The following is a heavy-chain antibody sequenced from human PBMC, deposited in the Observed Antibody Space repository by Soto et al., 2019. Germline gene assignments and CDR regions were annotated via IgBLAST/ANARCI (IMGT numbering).Heavy chain of an antibody. J-gene: IGHJ6*02. D-gene: IGHD3-3*01. Sequence: GGSLRLACAASGFTVSSYEMNWVRQAPGKGLEWVSYISSSGSTIYYADSVKGRFTISRDNAKNSLYLQMNSLRAEDTAVYYCARNYDFWSGYSPYYGMDVWGQGTTVTVSS. V-gene: IGHV3-48*03. CDR1: GFTVSSYE. CDR3: ARNYDFWSGYSPYYGMDV. CDR2: ISSSGSTI.